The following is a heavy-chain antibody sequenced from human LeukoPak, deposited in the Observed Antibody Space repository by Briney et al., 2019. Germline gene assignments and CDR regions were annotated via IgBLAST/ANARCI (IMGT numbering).Heavy chain of an antibody. CDR2: ISSSSSYI. D-gene: IGHD2-21*02. Sequence: TSGGSLRLSCVASGFTFGSFYNMHWVRQAPGKGLEWVSSISSSSSYISYAGSVQGRFTISRDNAKNSLYLQMKSLRAEDTAVYYCVRGACGGNCFGNWLDSWGQGTPVTVSS. CDR1: GFTFGSFYN. V-gene: IGHV3-21*01. J-gene: IGHJ5*01. CDR3: VRGACGGNCFGNWLDS.